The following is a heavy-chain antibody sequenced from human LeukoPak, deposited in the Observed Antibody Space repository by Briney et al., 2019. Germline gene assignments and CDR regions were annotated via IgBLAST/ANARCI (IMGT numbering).Heavy chain of an antibody. CDR2: IRSNRVTT. Sequence: GGSLRLSCAASGFTFSNYAMSWVRQAPGKGLEWVSAIRSNRVTTYGADSVKGRFTISRDNSKSTLYLEMKSLRADDTAVYYCARVQLSAEGGELDPWGQGTLVIVSS. D-gene: IGHD1-1*01. CDR3: ARVQLSAEGGELDP. V-gene: IGHV3-23*01. J-gene: IGHJ5*02. CDR1: GFTFSNYA.